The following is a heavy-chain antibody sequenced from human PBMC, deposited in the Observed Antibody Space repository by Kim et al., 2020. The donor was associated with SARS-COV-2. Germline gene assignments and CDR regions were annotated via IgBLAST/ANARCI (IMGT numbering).Heavy chain of an antibody. Sequence: DTKYGPSFRGLVTISADNPNTTAYLQWNSLKASDTAMYYCARGNVYRDYDSWGQGTLVTVSS. CDR2: DT. J-gene: IGHJ5*01. V-gene: IGHV5-51*04. CDR3: ARGNVYRDYDS. D-gene: IGHD3-16*02.